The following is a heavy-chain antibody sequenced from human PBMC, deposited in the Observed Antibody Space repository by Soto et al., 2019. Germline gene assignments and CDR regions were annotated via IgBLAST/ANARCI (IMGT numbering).Heavy chain of an antibody. CDR1: GYSFTSHW. D-gene: IGHD2-2*01. CDR2: IDPSDSYT. CDR3: ARHGGYCSSTSCSHPYYYYGMDV. J-gene: IGHJ6*02. Sequence: PGESLKISCKGSGYSFTSHWISWVRQMPGKGLEWMGRIDPSDSYTNYSPSFQGHVTISADKSISTAYLQWSSLKASDTAMYYCARHGGYCSSTSCSHPYYYYGMDVWGQGTTVTVS. V-gene: IGHV5-10-1*01.